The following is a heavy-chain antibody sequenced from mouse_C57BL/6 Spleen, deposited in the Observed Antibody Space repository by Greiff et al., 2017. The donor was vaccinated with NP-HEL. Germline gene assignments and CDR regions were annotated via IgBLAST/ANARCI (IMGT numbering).Heavy chain of an antibody. CDR3: ASPSYYYGSSYHWYFEV. V-gene: IGHV1-64*01. CDR2: IHPNSGST. CDR1: GYTFTSYW. D-gene: IGHD1-1*01. Sequence: VQLQQPGAELVKPGASVKLSCKASGYTFTSYWMHWVKQRPGQGLEWIGMIHPNSGSTNYNEKFKSKATLTVDKSSSTAYMQLSSLTSEDSAVYYCASPSYYYGSSYHWYFEVGGTGTTVTVSS. J-gene: IGHJ1*03.